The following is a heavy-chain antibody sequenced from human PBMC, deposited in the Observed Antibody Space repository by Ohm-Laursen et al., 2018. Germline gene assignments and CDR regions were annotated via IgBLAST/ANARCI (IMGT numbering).Heavy chain of an antibody. J-gene: IGHJ4*02. CDR2: ITGSGRST. Sequence: SLRLSCAASGFTFNTFGMNWVRQAPEKGLEWVSTITGSGRSTYYADSVKGRFTISRDNAKNSLYLQMNSLRAEDTAVYYCARDTGRFGGSLCYWGQGTLVTVSS. CDR3: ARDTGRFGGSLCY. V-gene: IGHV3-21*01. CDR1: GFTFNTFG. D-gene: IGHD3-10*01.